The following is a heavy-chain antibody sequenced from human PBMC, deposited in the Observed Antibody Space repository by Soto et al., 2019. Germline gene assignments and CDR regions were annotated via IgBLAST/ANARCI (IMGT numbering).Heavy chain of an antibody. CDR3: ARGDGAYYEGTGYLGRQ. J-gene: IGHJ4*02. Sequence: EVQLVESGGGLVQPGGSLRLSCAASGFTFSSYWMHWVRQAPGKGLVWVSRIKSDGSGTYYADSVKGRLTISRDNAQNXXYLQMNSLRADATAVYYCARGDGAYYEGTGYLGRQWGQGTLVTVSS. CDR2: IKSDGSGT. CDR1: GFTFSSYW. D-gene: IGHD3-22*01. V-gene: IGHV3-74*01.